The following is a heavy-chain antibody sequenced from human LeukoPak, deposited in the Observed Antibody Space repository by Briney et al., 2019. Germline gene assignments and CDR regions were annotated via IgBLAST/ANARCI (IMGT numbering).Heavy chain of an antibody. V-gene: IGHV1-58*01. CDR2: SVVGSGNT. CDR3: AADYYYDSSGYPVFDY. D-gene: IGHD3-22*01. Sequence: GASVKVSCKASGFTFTSSAVQWVRQARGQRLEWIGWSVVGSGNTNYAQKFQERVTITRDMSTSTAYMELSSLRSEDTAVYYCAADYYYDSSGYPVFDYWGQGTLVTVSS. J-gene: IGHJ4*02. CDR1: GFTFTSSA.